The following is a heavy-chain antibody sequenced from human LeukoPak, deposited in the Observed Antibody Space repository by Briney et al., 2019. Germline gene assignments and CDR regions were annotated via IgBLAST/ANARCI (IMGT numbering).Heavy chain of an antibody. Sequence: ASVKVSCKASGYTFTSYDINWVRQAPGQGLEWMGWMNPNSGNTVYAQKFQGRVTMTRNTSISTAYMELSSLRSEDTAVYYCAGGRFRGRVGATLTHYWGQGTLVTVSS. CDR1: GYTFTSYD. V-gene: IGHV1-8*01. CDR2: MNPNSGNT. CDR3: AGGRFRGRVGATLTHY. D-gene: IGHD1-26*01. J-gene: IGHJ4*02.